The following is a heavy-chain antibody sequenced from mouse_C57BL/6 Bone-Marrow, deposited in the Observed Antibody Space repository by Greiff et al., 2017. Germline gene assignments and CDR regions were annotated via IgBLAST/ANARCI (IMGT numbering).Heavy chain of an antibody. Sequence: VKLQESGAELAKPGASVKLSCKASGYTFTSYWMHWVKQRPGLGLEWIGYINPSSGYTKYNQKFKDKATLTAVKSSSPVYMQLCSLTYEHPTGYYCAYGFFDYWGQGTTLTVSS. CDR3: AYGFFDY. V-gene: IGHV1-7*01. CDR2: INPSSGYT. CDR1: GYTFTSYW. J-gene: IGHJ2*01. D-gene: IGHD1-1*01.